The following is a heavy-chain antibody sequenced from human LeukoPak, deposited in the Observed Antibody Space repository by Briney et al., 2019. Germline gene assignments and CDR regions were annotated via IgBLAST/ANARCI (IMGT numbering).Heavy chain of an antibody. V-gene: IGHV4-4*02. CDR2: VHLDGRT. Sequence: PSETLSRTCAGSGGSITTTNWWTWVRQPPGKGLEWIGEVHLDGRTNYNPPLWSPLTISVDLSQNHIALSRTSSTASDTSSYDSAREGGVYCPLDYAGKGTLVSVSS. CDR3: AREGGVYCPLDY. D-gene: IGHD2-21*02. J-gene: IGHJ4*02. CDR1: GGSITTTNW.